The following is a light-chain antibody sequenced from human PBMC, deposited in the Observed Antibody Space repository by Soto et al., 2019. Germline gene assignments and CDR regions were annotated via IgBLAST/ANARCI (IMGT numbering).Light chain of an antibody. V-gene: IGKV1-39*01. Sequence: DIQITQFPSSLSASVRDRVTITCRASQSIGSHLNWFQQKPGKAPNLLIYAASNLHSGVPSRFSGSGSGTDFTLTISSLQPEDFATFYCQQSYSSWTFGQGTKVDSK. J-gene: IGKJ1*01. CDR2: AAS. CDR1: QSIGSH. CDR3: QQSYSSWT.